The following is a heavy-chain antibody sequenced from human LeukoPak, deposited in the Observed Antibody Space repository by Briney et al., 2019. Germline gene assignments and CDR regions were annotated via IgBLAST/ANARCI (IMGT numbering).Heavy chain of an antibody. D-gene: IGHD3-10*01. CDR2: IYSGGST. CDR1: GLTVSSNC. Sequence: GGSLRLSCAASGLTVSSNCMSWVRQAPGKGLEWVSFIYSGGSTYYTDSVKGRFTISRDNSKNTLYLQMNSLRAEDTAVYYCARERGFITMVRGVIITPSGAFDIWGQGTMVTVSS. V-gene: IGHV3-53*01. J-gene: IGHJ3*02. CDR3: ARERGFITMVRGVIITPSGAFDI.